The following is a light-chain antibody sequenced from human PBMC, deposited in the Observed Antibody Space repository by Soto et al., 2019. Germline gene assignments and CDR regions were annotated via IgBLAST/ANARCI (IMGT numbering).Light chain of an antibody. Sequence: EIVMTQSPATLSVSPGERATLSCRASQSVSTNLAWYQQKPGQSPRLLIYGASTRATCIPARFSGSGSETEFTLTISSLQSEDFAVYYCQQYTNWPPYTFGQGTILEIK. CDR1: QSVSTN. J-gene: IGKJ2*01. CDR3: QQYTNWPPYT. V-gene: IGKV3-15*01. CDR2: GAS.